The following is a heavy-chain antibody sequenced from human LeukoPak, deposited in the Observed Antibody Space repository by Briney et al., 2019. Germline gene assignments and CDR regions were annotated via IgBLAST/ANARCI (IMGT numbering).Heavy chain of an antibody. Sequence: GGSLRLSCAASGFTFSSYGMHWVRQAPGKGLEWVAVIRYDGSNKYYANSVKGRFTISRDNSKNTLYLQMNSPRAEDTVVYYCAKDVEAYSSSWYGNWFDPWGQGTLVTVSS. J-gene: IGHJ5*02. CDR3: AKDVEAYSSSWYGNWFDP. CDR2: IRYDGSNK. V-gene: IGHV3-30*02. CDR1: GFTFSSYG. D-gene: IGHD6-13*01.